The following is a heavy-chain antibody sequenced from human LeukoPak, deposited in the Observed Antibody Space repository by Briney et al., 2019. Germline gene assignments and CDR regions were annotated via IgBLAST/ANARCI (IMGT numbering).Heavy chain of an antibody. CDR2: ITGSGRDT. CDR3: AKALIVVVPAAMDY. Sequence: PGGSLRLSCAASGFTFSTYAMNWVRQAPGKRLEWVSSITGSGRDTYYAGSVKGRITISRDNSRNTLYLQMNSLRAEDTALYYCAKALIVVVPAAMDYWGQGTLVTVSS. D-gene: IGHD2-2*01. V-gene: IGHV3-23*01. J-gene: IGHJ4*02. CDR1: GFTFSTYA.